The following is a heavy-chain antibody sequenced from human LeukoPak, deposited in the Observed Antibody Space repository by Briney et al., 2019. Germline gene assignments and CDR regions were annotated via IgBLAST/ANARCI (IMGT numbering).Heavy chain of an antibody. Sequence: SETLSLTCTVSGGSISSYYWSWIRQPPGKGLEWIGYIYYSGSTNYNPSLKGRVTISVDTSKNQFSLKLSSVTAADTAVYYCARDRLTGFDPWGQGTLVAVSS. D-gene: IGHD3-9*01. CDR1: GGSISSYY. V-gene: IGHV4-59*01. CDR2: IYYSGST. CDR3: ARDRLTGFDP. J-gene: IGHJ5*02.